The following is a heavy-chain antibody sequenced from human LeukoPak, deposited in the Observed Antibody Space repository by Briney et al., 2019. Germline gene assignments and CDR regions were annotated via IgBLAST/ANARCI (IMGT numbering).Heavy chain of an antibody. CDR2: ISGSGGST. J-gene: IGHJ4*02. Sequence: PGGSLRLSCAASGFTFSSYAMSWVRQAPGKGLEWVSAISGSGGSTYYADSVKGRFTISRDNSKNTLYLQVNSLRAEDTAVYYCAKESVPWFGELPSYYFDYWGQGTLVTVSS. CDR1: GFTFSSYA. D-gene: IGHD3-10*01. CDR3: AKESVPWFGELPSYYFDY. V-gene: IGHV3-23*01.